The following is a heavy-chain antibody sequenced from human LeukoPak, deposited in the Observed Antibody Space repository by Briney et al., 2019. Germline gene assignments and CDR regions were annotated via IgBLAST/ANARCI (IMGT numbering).Heavy chain of an antibody. CDR2: INPSGGST. D-gene: IGHD3-10*01. CDR1: GYTFTSYY. V-gene: IGHV1-46*01. Sequence: ASVKVSCKASGYTFTSYYMHWVRQAPGQGLEWMGIINPSGGSTSYAQKFQGRVTMTRDTSTSTVYMELSSLRSEDTAVYYCARIMVRGFYYYYGMDVGAKGPRVPVPS. J-gene: IGHJ6*04. CDR3: ARIMVRGFYYYYGMDV.